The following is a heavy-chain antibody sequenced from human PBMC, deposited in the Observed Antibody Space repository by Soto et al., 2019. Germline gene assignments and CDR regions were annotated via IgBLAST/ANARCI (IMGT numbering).Heavy chain of an antibody. J-gene: IGHJ4*02. CDR3: ARGAVTGTSLFDY. V-gene: IGHV3-48*02. Sequence: EVQLVESGGGLVQPGGSPRLSCVVSGFTLTTYSMDWVRQAPGKGWEWISFINKNGFTIYYADSVKGRFTISRDYAKNSLYLQMDSLRHEDTAVYYCARGAVTGTSLFDYWGLGTLVTVSS. D-gene: IGHD6-19*01. CDR1: GFTLTTYS. CDR2: INKNGFTI.